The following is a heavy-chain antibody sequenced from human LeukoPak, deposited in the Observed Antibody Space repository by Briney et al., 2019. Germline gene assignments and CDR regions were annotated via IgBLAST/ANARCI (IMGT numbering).Heavy chain of an antibody. J-gene: IGHJ6*02. CDR3: ARLKIGSSSGYYSTSYYHYGMDV. D-gene: IGHD3-22*01. Sequence: PSETLSLTCTVSGGSISSYYRSWIRQPPGKGLEWIGYIYYSGSTNYNPSLKSRVTVSVDTSKNHFSVKLSSVTAADTAVYYCARLKIGSSSGYYSTSYYHYGMDVWGQGTAVTVSS. CDR2: IYYSGST. CDR1: GGSISSYY. V-gene: IGHV4-59*08.